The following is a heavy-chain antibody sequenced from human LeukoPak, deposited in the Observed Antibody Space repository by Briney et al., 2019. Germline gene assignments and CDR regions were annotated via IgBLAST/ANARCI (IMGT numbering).Heavy chain of an antibody. CDR3: ARDPADFHPHHDAFDI. J-gene: IGHJ3*02. D-gene: IGHD3-3*01. Sequence: SETLSLTCTVSGGSINDASWNWIRKPPGQGLEWIGYIYHSGGTNYNPSLKSRVTMSVDTSKNQFSLKLSSVTAADTAVYYCARDPADFHPHHDAFDIWGQGTMVTVSS. CDR1: GGSINDAS. CDR2: IYHSGGT. V-gene: IGHV4-59*12.